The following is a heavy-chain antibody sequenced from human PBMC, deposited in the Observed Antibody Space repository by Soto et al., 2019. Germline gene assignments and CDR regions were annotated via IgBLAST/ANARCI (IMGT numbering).Heavy chain of an antibody. D-gene: IGHD2-21*02. J-gene: IGHJ6*02. V-gene: IGHV1-69*13. CDR1: GGTFSSYA. CDR3: ARRVVVTSVRDIAYYYYGLDV. CDR2: VIPMFDST. Sequence: ASVKVSCKAFGGTFSSYAICWVRQAPGQGLEWMGGVIPMFDSTNYAQKFQGRVTITADESTSTAFMELSSLRSEDTAVYYCARRVVVTSVRDIAYYYYGLDVWGQGATVTVSS.